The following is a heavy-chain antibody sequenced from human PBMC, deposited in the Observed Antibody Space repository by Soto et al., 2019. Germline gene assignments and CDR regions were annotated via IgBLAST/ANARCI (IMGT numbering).Heavy chain of an antibody. J-gene: IGHJ3*02. CDR2: IYYSGST. D-gene: IGHD3-10*01. V-gene: IGHV4-30-4*01. CDR1: GGSISSGDYY. Sequence: SETLSLTCTVSGGSISSGDYYWSWIRQPPGKGLEWIGYIYYSGSTYYNPSLKSRVTISVDTSKNQFSLKLSSVTAADTAVYYCARGGYWFGDRDAFDIWGQGTMVTVSS. CDR3: ARGGYWFGDRDAFDI.